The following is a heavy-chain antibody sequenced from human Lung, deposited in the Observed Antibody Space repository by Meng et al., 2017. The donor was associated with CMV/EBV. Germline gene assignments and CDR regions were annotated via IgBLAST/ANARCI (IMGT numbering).Heavy chain of an antibody. J-gene: IGHJ4*02. CDR1: GFTFRNYA. D-gene: IGHD3-9*01. CDR3: ATYDLLTGPDY. V-gene: IGHV3-23*01. CDR2: IGGNGRNT. Sequence: GESXKISCAASGFTFRNYAMSWVRQTPGMGLEWVSLIGGNGRNTDYAASVKGRFTISRDNSKSTLYLQMNSLRAEDTAIYYCATYDLLTGPDYWGQGTRVTVYS.